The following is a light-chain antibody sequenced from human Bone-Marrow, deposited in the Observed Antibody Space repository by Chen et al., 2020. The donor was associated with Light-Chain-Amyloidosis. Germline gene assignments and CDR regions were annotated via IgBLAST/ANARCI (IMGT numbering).Light chain of an antibody. CDR2: GAS. J-gene: IGKJ2*01. CDR3: QQSYNFPYT. V-gene: IGKV1-39*01. Sequence: DIQMTQSPSSLSASVRDRVTITCRASQSINDQLNWYQQKPGTAPKLLIYGASNLQSGVPSRFIGSGSGTDFTLNMRGLQPEDFSTDYCQQSYNFPYTFGQGTNVES. CDR1: QSINDQ.